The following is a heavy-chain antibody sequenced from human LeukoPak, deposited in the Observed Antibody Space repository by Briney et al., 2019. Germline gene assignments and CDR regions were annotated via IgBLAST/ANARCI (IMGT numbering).Heavy chain of an antibody. Sequence: SETLSLTCTVSGGSISSGDYYWSWIRQPPGKGLEWIGYIYYSGSTYYNPSLKSRVTISVDTSKNQFSLKLSSVTAADTAVYYCARGIAAAGTTSSYYFDYWGQGTLVNVSS. CDR1: GGSISSGDYY. V-gene: IGHV4-30-4*01. D-gene: IGHD6-13*01. CDR3: ARGIAAAGTTSSYYFDY. CDR2: IYYSGST. J-gene: IGHJ4*02.